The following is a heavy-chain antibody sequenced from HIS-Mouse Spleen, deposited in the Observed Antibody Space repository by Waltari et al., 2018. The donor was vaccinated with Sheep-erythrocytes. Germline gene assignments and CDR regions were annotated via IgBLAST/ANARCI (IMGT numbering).Heavy chain of an antibody. Sequence: QVQLQESGPGLVKPSETLSLTCTVSGGSISSYYWSWIRQPPGKGLEWMGYIYYSGSTNYNPSLKSRVTISVDTSKNQFSLKLSSVTAADTAVYYCARFSRPRFWPVGATAFDIWGQGTMVTVSS. CDR3: ARFSRPRFWPVGATAFDI. CDR1: GGSISSYY. D-gene: IGHD1-26*01. V-gene: IGHV4-59*08. CDR2: IYYSGST. J-gene: IGHJ3*02.